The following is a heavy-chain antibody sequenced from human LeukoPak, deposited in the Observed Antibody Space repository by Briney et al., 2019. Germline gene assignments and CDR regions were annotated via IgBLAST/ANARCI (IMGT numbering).Heavy chain of an antibody. CDR2: IYYSGST. CDR3: ARHRSDIVVVPAAVDY. Sequence: PSETLSLTCTVSGGSISSSSYYWGWIRQPPGKGLEWIGRIYYSGSTYYNPSLKSRVTISVDTSKNQFSLKLSSVTAADTAVYYCARHRSDIVVVPAAVDYWGQGTLVTVSS. CDR1: GGSISSSSYY. D-gene: IGHD2-2*01. J-gene: IGHJ4*02. V-gene: IGHV4-39*01.